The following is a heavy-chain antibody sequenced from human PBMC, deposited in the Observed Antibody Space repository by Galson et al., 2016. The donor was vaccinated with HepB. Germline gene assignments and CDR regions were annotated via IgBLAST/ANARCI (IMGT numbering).Heavy chain of an antibody. V-gene: IGHV1-58*01. CDR2: IVAGSGNT. D-gene: IGHD4/OR15-4a*01. Sequence: SVKVSCKASGFTFVTSAVKWVRQARGQRLEWIGWIVAGSGNTHFTQKFQERVTITRDTSTSTAYMELRSLGSEDTAVYYCAAESDPNYDTLSDSFFYSPGPLDPWGQGTLVTVSS. J-gene: IGHJ5*02. CDR3: AAESDPNYDTLSDSFFYSPGPLDP. CDR1: GFTFVTSA.